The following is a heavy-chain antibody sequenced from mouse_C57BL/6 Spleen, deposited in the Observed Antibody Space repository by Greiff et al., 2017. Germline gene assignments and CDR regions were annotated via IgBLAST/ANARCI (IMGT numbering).Heavy chain of an antibody. Sequence: QVQLQQPGAELVKPGASVKLSCKASGYTFTSYWMQWVKQRPGQGLEWIGEIDPSDSYTNYNQKFKGKATLTVDTSSSTAYMQLSSLTSEDSAVYYCASWGLLRGDYFDYWGQGTTLTVSS. J-gene: IGHJ2*01. CDR1: GYTFTSYW. CDR2: IDPSDSYT. V-gene: IGHV1-50*01. CDR3: ASWGLLRGDYFDY. D-gene: IGHD2-3*01.